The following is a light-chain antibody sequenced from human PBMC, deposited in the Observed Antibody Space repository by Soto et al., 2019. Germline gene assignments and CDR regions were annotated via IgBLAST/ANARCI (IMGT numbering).Light chain of an antibody. V-gene: IGKV1-5*01. CDR2: DAS. CDR3: QQYNSYG. CDR1: QSIGTW. J-gene: IGKJ1*01. Sequence: DIQMTQSPSTLSAFVGDRVIITCRASQSIGTWLAWYQQHPGRAPKFLIYDASSLESGVPSRFSGSGSGTEFTLSISSLQPDDFATYYCQQYNSYGFGQGTKVDIK.